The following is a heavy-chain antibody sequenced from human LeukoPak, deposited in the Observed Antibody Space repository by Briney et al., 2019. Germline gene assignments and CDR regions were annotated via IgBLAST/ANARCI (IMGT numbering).Heavy chain of an antibody. D-gene: IGHD3-22*01. Sequence: SETLSLTCAVSGGSISSSNWWSWVRQSPGKGLEWIGEIYHSGSTNYNPSLKSRVTISVDKSKNQFSLKLSSVTAADTAVYYCARQAGDNSAYRPHDYWGQGTLVTVSS. CDR2: IYHSGST. J-gene: IGHJ4*02. CDR1: GGSISSSNW. CDR3: ARQAGDNSAYRPHDY. V-gene: IGHV4-4*02.